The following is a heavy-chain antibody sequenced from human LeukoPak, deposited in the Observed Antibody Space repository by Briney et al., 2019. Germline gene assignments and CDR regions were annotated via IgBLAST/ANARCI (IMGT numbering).Heavy chain of an antibody. CDR2: IKSKGYGGPT. D-gene: IGHD6-13*01. Sequence: GSLSPSRRCFGFPFGDYAMGWFPQAPGKGPGGVGFIKSKGYGGPTEYPAAVKGKFNIPRDGSKSIAYLQMNRLKTEDTAVYYCTRRVAAAGRGHYFYYWGQGTLVTVSS. V-gene: IGHV3-49*01. CDR3: TRRVAAAGRGHYFYY. CDR1: GFPFGDYA. J-gene: IGHJ4*02.